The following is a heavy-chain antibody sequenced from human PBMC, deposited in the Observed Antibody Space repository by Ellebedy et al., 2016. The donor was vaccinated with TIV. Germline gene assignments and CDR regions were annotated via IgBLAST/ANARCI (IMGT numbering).Heavy chain of an antibody. Sequence: GESLKISXATSGFTFSDYYMSWIRQAPGKGLEWVANINEDGGQKYYVDSVRGRFTISRDNAKNSLYLQMNRLRFEDTAVYYCARGGSTRPDYWGQGTLVTVSS. CDR2: INEDGGQK. J-gene: IGHJ4*02. CDR3: ARGGSTRPDY. V-gene: IGHV3-7*01. D-gene: IGHD3-16*01. CDR1: GFTFSDYY.